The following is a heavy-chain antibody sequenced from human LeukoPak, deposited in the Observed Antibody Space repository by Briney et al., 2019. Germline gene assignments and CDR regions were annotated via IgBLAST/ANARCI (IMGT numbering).Heavy chain of an antibody. D-gene: IGHD2-2*01. CDR1: GFTFSSYS. J-gene: IGHJ4*02. V-gene: IGHV3-48*01. CDR3: APDGDTSCCY. Sequence: PGGSLRLSCAASGFTFSSYSMNWVRQAPGKGLEWVSYISSSSSTIYYADSVKGRFTISRDNAKNSLHLQMNSLRAEDTAVYYCAPDGDTSCCYWGQGTLVTVSS. CDR2: ISSSSSTI.